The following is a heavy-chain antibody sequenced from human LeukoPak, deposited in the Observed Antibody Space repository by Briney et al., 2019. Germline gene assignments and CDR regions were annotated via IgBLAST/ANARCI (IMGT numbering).Heavy chain of an antibody. CDR1: GFTFSSYS. J-gene: IGHJ6*02. CDR2: ISSSSSYI. V-gene: IGHV3-21*04. CDR3: AKPNVAGTSYYGMDV. Sequence: GGSLRLSCAASGFTFSSYSMNWVRQAPGKGLEWVSSISSSSSYIYYADSVKGRFTISRDNAKNSLYLQMNSLRAEDTAVYYCAKPNVAGTSYYGMDVWGQGTTVTVSS. D-gene: IGHD6-19*01.